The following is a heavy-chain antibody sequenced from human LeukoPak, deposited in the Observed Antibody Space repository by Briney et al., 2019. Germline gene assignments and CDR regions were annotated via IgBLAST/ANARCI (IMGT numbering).Heavy chain of an antibody. D-gene: IGHD5-24*01. CDR3: ARSGADGYSLDAFDI. Sequence: GGSLRLSCATSAFTFSSYVMGWVRQAPGKGLEWVSGISGRGSNTYYLDSVKGRFTISRDNSKNTLYLQMNSLRAEDTAVYYCARSGADGYSLDAFDIWGQGTMVTVST. J-gene: IGHJ3*02. CDR2: ISGRGSNT. V-gene: IGHV3-23*01. CDR1: AFTFSSYV.